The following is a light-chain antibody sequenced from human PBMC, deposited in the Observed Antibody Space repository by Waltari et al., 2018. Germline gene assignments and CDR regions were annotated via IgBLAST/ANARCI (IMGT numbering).Light chain of an antibody. V-gene: IGLV2-14*03. Sequence: QSALTQPASVSGSPGQSITISCTGTSSDVGAYNYVSWYQQHPDKAPKLMIFDVSNRPSGVSNPFSGSKSGNTASLTISGLQAEDEADYYCSSYISSSTLELFGGGTSLTVL. J-gene: IGLJ2*01. CDR3: SSYISSSTLEL. CDR1: SSDVGAYNY. CDR2: DVS.